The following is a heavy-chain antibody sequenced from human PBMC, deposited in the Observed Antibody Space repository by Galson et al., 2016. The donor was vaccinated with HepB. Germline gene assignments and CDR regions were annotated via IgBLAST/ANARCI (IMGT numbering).Heavy chain of an antibody. CDR1: GFTFSGSA. CDR3: TRGHCSGGSCSMQDY. V-gene: IGHV3-73*01. CDR2: IRSKANSYAT. J-gene: IGHJ4*02. Sequence: SLRLSCAASGFTFSGSAMHWVRQASGKGLEWVGRIRSKANSYATAYAASVKGRFTISRDDSKNTAYLQMNSLKTEDTAVYYCTRGHCSGGSCSMQDYWGQGTLVTVSS. D-gene: IGHD2-15*01.